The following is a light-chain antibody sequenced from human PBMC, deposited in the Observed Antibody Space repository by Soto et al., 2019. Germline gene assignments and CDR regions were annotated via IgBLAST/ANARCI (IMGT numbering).Light chain of an antibody. CDR3: QAWDSSTAVV. Sequence: SYELTQPPSVSVSPGQTASITCSGEKLGDKYVCWYQQKPGQSPVLVIYQDTKRPSGIPERFSGSNSGNTATLTISGTQALDEADYYCQAWDSSTAVVFGGGTKVTVL. CDR1: KLGDKY. CDR2: QDT. J-gene: IGLJ2*01. V-gene: IGLV3-1*01.